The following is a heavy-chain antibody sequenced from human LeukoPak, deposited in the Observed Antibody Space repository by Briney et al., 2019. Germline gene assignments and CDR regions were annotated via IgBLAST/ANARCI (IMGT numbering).Heavy chain of an antibody. CDR2: ITSSSSYI. J-gene: IGHJ6*02. D-gene: IGHD3-22*01. CDR1: GFTFSSYS. CDR3: ARDSIDSSGPIDYYYYYGMDV. V-gene: IGHV3-21*01. Sequence: GGSLRLSCAASGFTFSSYSMNWVRQAPGKGLEWVSSITSSSSYIYYADSVKGRFTISRDNAKNSLYLQMNSLRAEDTAVYYCARDSIDSSGPIDYYYYYGMDVWGQGTTVTVSS.